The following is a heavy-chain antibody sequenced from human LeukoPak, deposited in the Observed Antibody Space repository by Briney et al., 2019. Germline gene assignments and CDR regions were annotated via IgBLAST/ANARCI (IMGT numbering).Heavy chain of an antibody. CDR1: GYTFTSYG. V-gene: IGHV1-18*01. D-gene: IGHD5-18*01. CDR2: ITTYNGDT. Sequence: GASVKVSCKASGYTFTSYGITWVRQAPGQGLEWMGWITTYNGDTNYAQNLQGRVTMTTDTSTSTAYMELRSLRSDDTAVYYCARAGYSYGYLGYFDYWGQGTLVTVSS. J-gene: IGHJ4*02. CDR3: ARAGYSYGYLGYFDY.